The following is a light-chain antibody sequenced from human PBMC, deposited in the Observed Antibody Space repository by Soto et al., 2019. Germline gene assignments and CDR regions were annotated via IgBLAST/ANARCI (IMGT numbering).Light chain of an antibody. CDR2: GAS. Sequence: EIVMTQSPATLSVSPGGRATLSCRASQSVSSNLAWYQQRPGQAPRLLIYGASNRATGIPARFSGSGSGTEFTLTISSLLSEDFAVYYCQQYNNWPLYTFGQGTKLEIK. CDR3: QQYNNWPLYT. V-gene: IGKV3-15*01. CDR1: QSVSSN. J-gene: IGKJ2*01.